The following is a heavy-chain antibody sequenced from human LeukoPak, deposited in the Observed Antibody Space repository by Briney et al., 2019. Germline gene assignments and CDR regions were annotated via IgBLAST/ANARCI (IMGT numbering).Heavy chain of an antibody. CDR2: INHSGAP. V-gene: IGHV4-59*01. J-gene: IGHJ5*02. D-gene: IGHD2-21*02. Sequence: PSETLSLTCTVSGDSISGYYWSWVRQPPGKGLEWIGYINHSGAPKSNPSLKSRVTMSEDTSTSQFSLNLSSVTAADTAVYYCARGGDPNWFDPWGQGTLVTVSS. CDR3: ARGGDPNWFDP. CDR1: GDSISGYY.